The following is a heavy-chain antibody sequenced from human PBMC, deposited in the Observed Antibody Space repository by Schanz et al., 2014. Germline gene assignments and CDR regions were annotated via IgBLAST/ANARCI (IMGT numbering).Heavy chain of an antibody. D-gene: IGHD5-12*01. J-gene: IGHJ6*02. Sequence: QVQLQESGPGLVKPSETLSLTCTVSGGSISNYYWSWIRQPPGKGLVWIGYIYYSGSTNYNPSLKSRVTISVDTSKNQFSLKLSSVTAADTAVYYCARAEINSGYARYYYGMDVWGQGTTVTVSS. CDR2: IYYSGST. CDR3: ARAEINSGYARYYYGMDV. CDR1: GGSISNYY. V-gene: IGHV4-59*01.